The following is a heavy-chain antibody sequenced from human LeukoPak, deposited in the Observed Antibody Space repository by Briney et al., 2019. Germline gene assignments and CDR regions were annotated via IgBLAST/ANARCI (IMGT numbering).Heavy chain of an antibody. V-gene: IGHV3-21*06. CDR2: ISSSNSYI. J-gene: IGHJ5*02. Sequence: GGSLRLSCAASGFKFSIYSMNWVRQAPGREPECVASISSSNSYIYYAASVQGRFTISRDNPNDSLHLQMNNLRGDDTAVYYCARDRTRIPAGGYFDPWGRGTLVTVST. CDR3: ARDRTRIPAGGYFDP. CDR1: GFKFSIYS. D-gene: IGHD3-22*01.